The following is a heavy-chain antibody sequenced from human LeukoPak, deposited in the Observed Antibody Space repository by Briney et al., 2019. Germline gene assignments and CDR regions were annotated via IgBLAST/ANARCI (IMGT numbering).Heavy chain of an antibody. CDR2: IYYSGST. CDR3: ARGSNWPDL. V-gene: IGHV4-59*01. D-gene: IGHD6-6*01. CDR1: GDSISNYY. J-gene: IGHJ5*02. Sequence: KPSETVSLTCSVPGDSISNYYWSWIRQPPGKGLEWIGYIYYSGSTNYNPTLKSRVTISKDMSKKQVSLKLKSVTAADTAVYYCARGSNWPDLWGQGILVTVSS.